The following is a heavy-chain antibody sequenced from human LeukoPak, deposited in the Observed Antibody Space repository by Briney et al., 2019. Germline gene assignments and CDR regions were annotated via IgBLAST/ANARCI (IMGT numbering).Heavy chain of an antibody. D-gene: IGHD4-17*01. CDR3: ARDATDSGDNSYSFDY. Sequence: SETLSLTCTVSGGSISPYSWSWIRLPPGKGLEWIGYIYYSGRTNNNPSLKSRVTISVDTSKNQISLSLNSVTAADTAVYYCARDATDSGDNSYSFDYWGQGTLVTVSS. CDR1: GGSISPYS. CDR2: IYYSGRT. J-gene: IGHJ4*02. V-gene: IGHV4-59*01.